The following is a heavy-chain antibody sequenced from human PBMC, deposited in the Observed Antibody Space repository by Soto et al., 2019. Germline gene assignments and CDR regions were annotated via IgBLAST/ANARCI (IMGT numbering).Heavy chain of an antibody. CDR1: GGTFSSYA. D-gene: IGHD4-17*01. CDR3: ARGTIMTTVKYYYYYYGMDV. CDR2: IIPIFGTA. Sequence: SVKVSCKASGGTFSSYAISWVRQAPGQGLEWMGGIIPIFGTANYAQKFQGRVTITADESTSTAYMELSSLRSEDTAVYYCARGTIMTTVKYYYYYYGMDVWGQGTTVTVSS. J-gene: IGHJ6*02. V-gene: IGHV1-69*13.